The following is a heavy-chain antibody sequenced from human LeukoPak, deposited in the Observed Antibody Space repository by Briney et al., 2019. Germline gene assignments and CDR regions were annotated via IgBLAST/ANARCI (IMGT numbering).Heavy chain of an antibody. Sequence: PGGSLRLSCAASGFTFSTYWMNWVRQAPGKGLEWVANIKPDGRETYYVDSVKGRFTISRDNAKSSLYLQMNSLRAEDTAVYYCAKDKKGRYYYDSSGYYTATALDYWGQGTLVTVSS. CDR2: IKPDGRET. V-gene: IGHV3-7*03. J-gene: IGHJ4*02. CDR1: GFTFSTYW. D-gene: IGHD3-22*01. CDR3: AKDKKGRYYYDSSGYYTATALDY.